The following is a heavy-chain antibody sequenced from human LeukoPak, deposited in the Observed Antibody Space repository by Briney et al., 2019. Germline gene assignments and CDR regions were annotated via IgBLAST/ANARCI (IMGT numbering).Heavy chain of an antibody. CDR1: GFTVSSNH. J-gene: IGHJ4*02. V-gene: IGHV3-53*01. CDR3: ASHSSSWYGFDY. D-gene: IGHD6-13*01. Sequence: PGGSLRLSCAASGFTVSSNHMSCVPQAPGKGLEWVSVIYSGGSTYYADSVKRRFTIYRENSKNTLYPQMDSLRAEDPAVYYCASHSSSWYGFDYWGQGTVVTVSS. CDR2: IYSGGST.